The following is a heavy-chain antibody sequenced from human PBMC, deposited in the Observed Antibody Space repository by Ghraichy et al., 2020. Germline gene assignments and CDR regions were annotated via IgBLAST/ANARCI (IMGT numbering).Heavy chain of an antibody. CDR3: VRGKVDY. J-gene: IGHJ4*02. CDR2: ISSSGGPI. V-gene: IGHV3-48*02. Sequence: GGSLRLSCAASGFTFNTYGMNWVRQAPGKGLEWISHISSSGGPIYYADSVRGRFTISRDNDKNSLFLEMNNLRDEDTAVYYCVRGKVDYWGQGTVVTVSS. CDR1: GFTFNTYG.